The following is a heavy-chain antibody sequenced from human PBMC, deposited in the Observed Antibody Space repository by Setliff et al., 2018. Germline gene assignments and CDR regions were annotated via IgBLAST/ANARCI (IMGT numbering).Heavy chain of an antibody. CDR3: VGRDFSGGDS. V-gene: IGHV4-39*02. J-gene: IGHJ5*01. CDR2: VYNTGTT. Sequence: PSESLSLTCIVAGDSISNSDYYWGWIRQPPGKGLEWIGRVYNTGTTNYNPSLKSRVTISISADTSDKSFSLNLFSVTASYTAVYYCVGRDFSGGDSWGHGTLVTVSS. CDR1: GDSISNSDYY. D-gene: IGHD6-25*01.